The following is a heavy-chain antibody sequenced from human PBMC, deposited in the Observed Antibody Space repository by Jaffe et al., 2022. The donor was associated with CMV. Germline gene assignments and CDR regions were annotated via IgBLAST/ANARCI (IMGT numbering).Heavy chain of an antibody. CDR1: GFTFSDYY. D-gene: IGHD2-2*02. Sequence: QVQLVESGGGLVKPGGSLRLSCAASGFTFSDYYMSWIRQAPGKGLEWVSYISSSSSYTNYADSVKGRFTISRDNAKNSLYLQMNSLRAEDTAVYYCARAPHRLYPLRRGVNWFDPWGQGTLVTVSS. CDR3: ARAPHRLYPLRRGVNWFDP. J-gene: IGHJ5*02. V-gene: IGHV3-11*06. CDR2: ISSSSSYT.